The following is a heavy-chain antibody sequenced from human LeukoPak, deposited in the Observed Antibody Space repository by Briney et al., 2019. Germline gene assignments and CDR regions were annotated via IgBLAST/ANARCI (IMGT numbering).Heavy chain of an antibody. CDR3: TRRLDD. D-gene: IGHD3-16*01. V-gene: IGHV3-7*01. CDR1: GFSFNNDW. J-gene: IGHJ4*02. CDR2: IKHDESEK. Sequence: GGSLRLSCAASGFSFNNDWMDWVRQAPGKGLEWVANIKHDESEKNYLDSVKGRFTISRGNAQNSLYLQMNGLRVEDTAVYYCTRRLDDWGQGTLVTVSS.